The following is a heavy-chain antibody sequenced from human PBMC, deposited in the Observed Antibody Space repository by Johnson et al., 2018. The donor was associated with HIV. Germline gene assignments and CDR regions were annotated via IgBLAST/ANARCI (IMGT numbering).Heavy chain of an antibody. CDR3: ARGGVWFGTIEAFDI. V-gene: IGHV3-53*01. D-gene: IGHD3-10*01. CDR1: GFTVSINY. CDR2: IYGAGRT. Sequence: VQLVESGGGLIQPGGSLRLSCSASGFTVSINYMSWVRQAPGKGLEWVSIIYGAGRTYYADSVKARCPISRDNSNNTLYLQMNSLRADDTAVYYCARGGVWFGTIEAFDIWGQGTLVTVSS. J-gene: IGHJ3*02.